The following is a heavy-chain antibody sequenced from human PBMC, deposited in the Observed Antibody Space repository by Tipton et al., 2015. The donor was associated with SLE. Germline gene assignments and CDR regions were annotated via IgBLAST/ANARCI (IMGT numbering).Heavy chain of an antibody. J-gene: IGHJ4*02. CDR1: GFTFSSYG. D-gene: IGHD1-1*01. CDR3: AREPGTFNYFDY. CDR2: IRYDGSNK. V-gene: IGHV3-30*02. Sequence: GSLRLSCAASGFTFSSYGMHWVRQAPGKGLEWVAFIRYDGSNKYYADSVKGRFTISRDNSKNTLYLQMNSLRAEDTAVYYCAREPGTFNYFDYWGQGTLVTVSS.